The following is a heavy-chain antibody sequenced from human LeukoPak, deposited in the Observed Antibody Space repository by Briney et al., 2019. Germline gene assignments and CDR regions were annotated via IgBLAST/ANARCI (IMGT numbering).Heavy chain of an antibody. V-gene: IGHV4-34*01. CDR2: INHSEST. CDR1: GGSFSGYY. CDR3: ARLGYYDSGSYSIPYYFDY. D-gene: IGHD3-10*01. J-gene: IGHJ4*02. Sequence: SETPSLTCAVYGGSFSGYYWSWIRQPPGKGLEWIGEINHSESTNYNPSLKSRVTISVDTSKNQFSLKLTSVTAADTAVYYCARLGYYDSGSYSIPYYFDYWGQGTLVTVSS.